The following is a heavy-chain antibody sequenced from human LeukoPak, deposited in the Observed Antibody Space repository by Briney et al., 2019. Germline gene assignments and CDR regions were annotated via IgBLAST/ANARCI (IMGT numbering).Heavy chain of an antibody. D-gene: IGHD4-17*01. V-gene: IGHV1-58*01. Sequence: EASVKVSCKASGFTFTSSAVQWVRQARGQRLEWIGWIVVGSGNTNYAQKFQERVTITRDMSTSTAYMELSSLRSEDTAVYYCAAATTVTTVDASDIWGQGTMVTVSS. CDR2: IVVGSGNT. CDR3: AAATTVTTVDASDI. J-gene: IGHJ3*02. CDR1: GFTFTSSA.